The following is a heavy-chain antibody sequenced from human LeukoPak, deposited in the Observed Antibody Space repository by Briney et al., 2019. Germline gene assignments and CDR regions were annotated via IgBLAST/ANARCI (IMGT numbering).Heavy chain of an antibody. CDR3: AVALITVTGPSTFAV. D-gene: IGHD3-22*01. V-gene: IGHV4-39*02. J-gene: IGHJ3*01. Sequence: SETLSLTCTVSGDSISTDDFHWVWIRQPPGKGLEWIVSLSYSENTFQNPSLKSRVTVSVDASKSHLSLRLGSVTAADTAAYYCAVALITVTGPSTFAVWGQGTVVTVSS. CDR2: LSYSENT. CDR1: GDSISTDDFH.